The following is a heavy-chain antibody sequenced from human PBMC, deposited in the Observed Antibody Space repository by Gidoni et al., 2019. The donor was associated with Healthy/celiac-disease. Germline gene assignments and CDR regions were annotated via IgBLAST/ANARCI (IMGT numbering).Heavy chain of an antibody. Sequence: EVQLVETGGGLIQPGGSLRLSCAASGFTVSRNYMSWVRQAPGKGLEWVSVIYSGGSTYYADSVKGRFTISRDNSKNTLYLQMNSLRAEDTAVYYCARDSATAYYYYGMDVWGKGTTVTVSS. V-gene: IGHV3-53*02. CDR1: GFTVSRNY. D-gene: IGHD4-4*01. CDR3: ARDSATAYYYYGMDV. CDR2: IYSGGST. J-gene: IGHJ6*04.